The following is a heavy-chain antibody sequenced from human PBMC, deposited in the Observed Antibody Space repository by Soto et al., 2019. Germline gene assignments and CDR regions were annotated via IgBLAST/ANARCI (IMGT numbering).Heavy chain of an antibody. CDR3: LKRNV. D-gene: IGHD4-4*01. V-gene: IGHV3-9*01. CDR2: ISWNNANT. J-gene: IGHJ3*01. CDR1: GFTFEDYA. Sequence: PGGSLRLSCEVSGFTFEDYAMHWVRQAPGKGLEWVSSISWNNANTGYAESVKGRFTISRDNTKNSLYLQMNSLRSEDPAFYYCLKRNVSGQGTMVTV.